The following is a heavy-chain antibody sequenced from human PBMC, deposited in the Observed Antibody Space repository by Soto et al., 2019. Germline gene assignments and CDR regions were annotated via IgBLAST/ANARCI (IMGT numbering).Heavy chain of an antibody. D-gene: IGHD3-3*01. J-gene: IGHJ6*02. CDR1: GYTFTSYA. CDR2: MDPNSGVT. CDR3: ARQRKFDFWRRGLDV. V-gene: IGHV1-8*02. Sequence: ASVQVSCKASGYTFTSYAMHWVRQATGQGLEWMGWMDPNSGVTGYAQKFQGRVTTTRDTSTNTAHMELSSLTSDDTAVYYCARQRKFDFWRRGLDVWGQGTTVTVSS.